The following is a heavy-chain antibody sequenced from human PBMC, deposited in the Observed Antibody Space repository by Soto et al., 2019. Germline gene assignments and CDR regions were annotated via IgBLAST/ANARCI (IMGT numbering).Heavy chain of an antibody. CDR3: ARVAAAGAYDY. CDR1: GYTFTCYY. CDR2: INPNSGGT. D-gene: IGHD6-13*01. Sequence: ASVKVSCTASGYTFTCYYMHWVRQAPGQGLEWMGWINPNSGGTNYAQKFQGWVTMTRDTSISTAYMELSRLRSDDTTVYYCARVAAAGAYDYWGQGTLVTVSS. V-gene: IGHV1-2*04. J-gene: IGHJ4*02.